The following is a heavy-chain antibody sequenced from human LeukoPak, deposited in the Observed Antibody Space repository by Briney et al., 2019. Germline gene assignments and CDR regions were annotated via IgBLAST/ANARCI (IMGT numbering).Heavy chain of an antibody. CDR2: ISGSGGST. D-gene: IGHD6-19*01. CDR1: GFTFSSYG. V-gene: IGHV3-23*01. Sequence: SGGSLRLSCAASGFTFSSYGMSWVRQAPGKGLEWVSAISGSGGSTYYADSVKGRFTISRDNSKNTLYQQMNSLRAEDTAVYYCANSGGSRIAVAVSSFDYWGQGTLVSVSS. CDR3: ANSGGSRIAVAVSSFDY. J-gene: IGHJ4*02.